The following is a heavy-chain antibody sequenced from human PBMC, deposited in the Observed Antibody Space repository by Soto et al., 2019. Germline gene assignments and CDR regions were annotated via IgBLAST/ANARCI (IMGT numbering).Heavy chain of an antibody. D-gene: IGHD6-19*01. J-gene: IGHJ4*02. CDR1: GFTFSSYG. V-gene: IGHV3-48*02. CDR3: VRGRSIEVVGLFAY. Sequence: EVQLAESGGGLVQRGGSLRLSCAASGFTFSSYGMNWVRQAPGKGLEWLSYISASSSSIYYADSVKGRFTISRDNAKNSLYLQMNSLRDEDTAVFYCVRGRSIEVVGLFAYWGPGTLVTVSS. CDR2: ISASSSSI.